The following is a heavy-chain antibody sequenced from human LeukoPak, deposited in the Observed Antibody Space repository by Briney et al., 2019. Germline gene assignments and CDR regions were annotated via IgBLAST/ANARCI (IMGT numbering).Heavy chain of an antibody. D-gene: IGHD1-26*01. CDR3: ARGSGKVGARIH. CDR2: ISSSSSYI. CDR1: GFTFSSYS. J-gene: IGHJ4*02. V-gene: IGHV3-21*01. Sequence: GGSLRLSCAASGFTFSSYSMNWVRQAPGKGLEWVSSISSSSSYIYYADSVKGRFTISRDNAKNSLYLQMNSLRAEDTAVYYCARGSGKVGARIHWGQGTLVTVSS.